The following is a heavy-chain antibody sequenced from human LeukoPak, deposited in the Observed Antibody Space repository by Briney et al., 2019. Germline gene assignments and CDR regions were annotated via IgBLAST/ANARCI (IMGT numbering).Heavy chain of an antibody. CDR2: INPNSGGT. CDR1: GYTFTGYY. CDR3: ARDPGYCSGGSCYYNWFDP. V-gene: IGHV1-2*02. J-gene: IGHJ5*02. Sequence: ASVKVSCKASGYTFTGYYMHWVRQAPGQGLEWMGWINPNSGGTNYAQKFQGRVTMTRDTSISTAYMELSSLRSEDTAIYYCARDPGYCSGGSCYYNWFDPWGQGTLVTVSS. D-gene: IGHD2-15*01.